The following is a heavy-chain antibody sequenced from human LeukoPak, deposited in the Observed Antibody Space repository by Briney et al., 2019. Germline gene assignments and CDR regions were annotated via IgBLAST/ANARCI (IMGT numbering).Heavy chain of an antibody. CDR1: GFTFSSYS. D-gene: IGHD1-20*01. V-gene: IGHV3-21*01. Sequence: KAGGSLRLSCAASGFTFSSYSMTWVRQAPGKGLEWVSSISSSSSYIYYADSVKGRFTISRDNAKNSLYLQMNSLRAEDTAVYYCARDTNNGLDVWGRGTTVTVSS. CDR3: ARDTNNGLDV. CDR2: ISSSSSYI. J-gene: IGHJ6*02.